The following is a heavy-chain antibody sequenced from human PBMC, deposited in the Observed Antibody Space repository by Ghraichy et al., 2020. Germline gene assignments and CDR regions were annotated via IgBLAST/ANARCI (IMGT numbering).Heavy chain of an antibody. D-gene: IGHD3-10*01. Sequence: GESLNISCRGSGYNFITYWITWVRQVPGKGLEWMGRIDPSDSYSHYSPSLQGHVTISADKSIGTAYLQWSTLRASDTAMYYCARQQYYGSGSPYFDYWGQGTLVTVSS. CDR2: IDPSDSYS. CDR3: ARQQYYGSGSPYFDY. CDR1: GYNFITYW. J-gene: IGHJ4*02. V-gene: IGHV5-10-1*01.